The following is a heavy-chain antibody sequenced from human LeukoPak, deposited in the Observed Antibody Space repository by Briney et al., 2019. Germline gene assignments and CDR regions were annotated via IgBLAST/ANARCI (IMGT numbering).Heavy chain of an antibody. CDR3: ARRSTVTPYDFCYMDV. D-gene: IGHD4-17*01. CDR1: EFTFSDYW. CDR2: IKQDGSEK. J-gene: IGHJ6*03. V-gene: IGHV3-7*01. Sequence: GGSLRLSCAASEFTFSDYWMTWVRQAPGKGMEWVANIKQDGSEKYYVDSVKGRFTISRNNADNLLYLQMSSLRGEDTAVYYCARRSTVTPYDFCYMDVWGKGTTVIVSS.